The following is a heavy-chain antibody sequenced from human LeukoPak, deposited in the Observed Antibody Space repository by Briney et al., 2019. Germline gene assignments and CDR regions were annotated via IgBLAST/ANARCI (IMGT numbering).Heavy chain of an antibody. CDR2: ISTRSSYT. Sequence: SGGSLRLSCAASGFTFSDHYMSWIRQAPGKGLEWVSSISTRSSYTNHADSVKGRFTISRDNAKNTLYLQMNSLRAEDTAVYFCAKGLSIASSFFGYWGQGTLVTVSS. J-gene: IGHJ4*02. D-gene: IGHD3-3*02. V-gene: IGHV3-11*05. CDR1: GFTFSDHY. CDR3: AKGLSIASSFFGY.